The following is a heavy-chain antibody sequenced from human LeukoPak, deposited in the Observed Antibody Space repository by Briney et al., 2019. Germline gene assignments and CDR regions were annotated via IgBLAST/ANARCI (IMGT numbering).Heavy chain of an antibody. Sequence: GGSLRLSCAASGFTFSSYEMNWVRQAPGKGLEWVSYISTSGSTKYYADSVKGRFTISRDNAKNSLYLQMNTLRAEDTAVYYCARKALDIVVVVAATIDAFDIWGQGTMVTVSS. J-gene: IGHJ3*02. CDR3: ARKALDIVVVVAATIDAFDI. CDR1: GFTFSSYE. CDR2: ISTSGSTK. D-gene: IGHD2-15*01. V-gene: IGHV3-48*03.